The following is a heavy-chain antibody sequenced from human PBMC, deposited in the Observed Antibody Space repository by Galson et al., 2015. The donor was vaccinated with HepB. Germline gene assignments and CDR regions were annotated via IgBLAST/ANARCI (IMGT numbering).Heavy chain of an antibody. Sequence: SVKVSCKASGGTFSSYAISWVRQAPGQGLEWMGGIIPIFGTANYAQKFQGRVTITADESTSTAYMELSSLRSEDTAVYYCARTMVRGVIANYYYYGMDVWGQGTTVTVSS. CDR3: ARTMVRGVIANYYYYGMDV. J-gene: IGHJ6*02. V-gene: IGHV1-69*13. CDR1: GGTFSSYA. CDR2: IIPIFGTA. D-gene: IGHD3-10*01.